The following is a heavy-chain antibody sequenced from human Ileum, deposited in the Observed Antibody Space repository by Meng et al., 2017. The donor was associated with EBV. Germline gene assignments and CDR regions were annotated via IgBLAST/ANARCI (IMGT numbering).Heavy chain of an antibody. CDR2: INGDGSGS. D-gene: IGHD1-20*01. CDR1: GLTFSSYW. J-gene: IGHJ4*02. V-gene: IGHV3-74*01. CDR3: VRDGDNWNFDY. Sequence: RVAAGGGFIPPGGSLRLSWGAPGLTFSSYWMHWVRQAPGKGLLWVSRINGDGSGSNYADSVKGRSTISRDNAKNTLSLQMNSLRAEDTAVYYCVRDGDNWNFDYWGQGTLVTVSS.